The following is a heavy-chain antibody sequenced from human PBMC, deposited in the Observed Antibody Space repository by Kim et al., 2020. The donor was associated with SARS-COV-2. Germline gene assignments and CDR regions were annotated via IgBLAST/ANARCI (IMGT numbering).Heavy chain of an antibody. J-gene: IGHJ4*01. CDR1: GYTFSSYG. D-gene: IGHD5-12*01. V-gene: IGHV1-18*01. Sequence: ASVKVSCKASGYTFSSYGISWVRQAPGQGLEWMGWISGYNVNTHYAQKLKGRVTMTTDTSTSTAYMELRSLGSDDTAMYYCARDGTWINPGHNDYWGHGT. CDR3: ARDGTWINPGHNDY. CDR2: ISGYNVNT.